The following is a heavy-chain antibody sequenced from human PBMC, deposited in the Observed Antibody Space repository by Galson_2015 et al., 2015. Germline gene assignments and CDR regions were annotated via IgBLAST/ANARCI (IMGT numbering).Heavy chain of an antibody. V-gene: IGHV3-23*01. CDR3: AKDRRAVVMSAIDY. Sequence: SLRLSCAASGFTFSSSAMNWVRQAPGKGLEWVSALSHTGSSIYYADSVKGRFTISRDNSKNTLYLHLNSLRADDTAVYYCAKDRRAVVMSAIDYWGQETQVTVSS. CDR1: GFTFSSSA. CDR2: LSHTGSSI. D-gene: IGHD2-21*02. J-gene: IGHJ4*02.